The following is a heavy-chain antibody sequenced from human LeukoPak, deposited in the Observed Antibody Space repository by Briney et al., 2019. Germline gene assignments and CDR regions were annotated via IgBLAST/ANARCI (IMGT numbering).Heavy chain of an antibody. Sequence: PSETLSLTCTVSGGSISSSSYYWGWIRQPPGKGLEWIRSIYYSGSTYYNPSLKSRVTISVDTSKNQFSLKLSSVTAADTAVYYCAIYDFWSGYNYYYYYYGMDVWGQGTTVTVSS. CDR3: AIYDFWSGYNYYYYYYGMDV. CDR2: IYYSGST. V-gene: IGHV4-39*01. CDR1: GGSISSSSYY. J-gene: IGHJ6*02. D-gene: IGHD3-3*01.